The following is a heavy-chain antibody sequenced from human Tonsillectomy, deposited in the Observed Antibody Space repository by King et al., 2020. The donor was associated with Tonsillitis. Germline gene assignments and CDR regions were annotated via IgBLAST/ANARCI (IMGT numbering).Heavy chain of an antibody. CDR3: ARQLGLRFLEWPYWYFDI. Sequence: QLQESGPGLVKPSETLSLTCTVSGGSISSYYCSWIRQPPGKGLEWIGYIYYSGSTNYNPSLKSRVTISVDTSKNQFSLKLSSVTAADTAVYYCARQLGLRFLEWPYWYFDIWGRGTLVTVSS. V-gene: IGHV4-59*08. D-gene: IGHD3-3*01. J-gene: IGHJ2*01. CDR2: IYYSGST. CDR1: GGSISSYY.